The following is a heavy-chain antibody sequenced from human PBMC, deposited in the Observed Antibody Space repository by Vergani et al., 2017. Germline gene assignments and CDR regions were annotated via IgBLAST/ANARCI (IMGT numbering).Heavy chain of an antibody. D-gene: IGHD2-8*01. CDR2: IHTGGST. Sequence: QVKLQESGPGLLKPSQTLSLTCTVSGESIRSGSHYWSWIRQPAGKGPEWIGHIHTGGSTDLNPSFRGRVSISVDTSKSQFSLKLNAVTVADTAVYYCARARPYCTRGSCPAIWGQGTLVTVSS. J-gene: IGHJ4*02. CDR1: GESIRSGSHY. V-gene: IGHV4-61*02. CDR3: ARARPYCTRGSCPAI.